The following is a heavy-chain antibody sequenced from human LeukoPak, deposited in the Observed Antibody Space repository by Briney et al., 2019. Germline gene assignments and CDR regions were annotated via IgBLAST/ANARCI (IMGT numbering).Heavy chain of an antibody. Sequence: PSETLSLTCAVCGGSFSGYYRSWIRQPPGKGLEWIGEVNHSGSTNYNPSLKSRVTMSVDTSKNQFSLKLSSVTAADTAVYYCARDWFPAARRREFDPWGQGTLVTVSS. CDR1: GGSFSGYY. CDR3: ARDWFPAARRREFDP. D-gene: IGHD2-2*01. J-gene: IGHJ5*02. CDR2: VNHSGST. V-gene: IGHV4-34*01.